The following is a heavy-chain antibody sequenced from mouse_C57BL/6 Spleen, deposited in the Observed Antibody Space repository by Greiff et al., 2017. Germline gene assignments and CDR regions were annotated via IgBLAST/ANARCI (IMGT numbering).Heavy chain of an antibody. CDR2: IDPETGGT. CDR1: GYTFTDYE. V-gene: IGHV1-15*01. Sequence: VQLQQSGAELVRPGASVTLSCKASGYTFTDYEMHWVKQTPVHGLEWIGAIDPETGGTAYNQKFKGKAILTADKSSSTAYMELRSLTSEDSAVYYCTIRGSNVYAMDYWGQGTSVTVSS. CDR3: TIRGSNVYAMDY. J-gene: IGHJ4*01. D-gene: IGHD2-5*01.